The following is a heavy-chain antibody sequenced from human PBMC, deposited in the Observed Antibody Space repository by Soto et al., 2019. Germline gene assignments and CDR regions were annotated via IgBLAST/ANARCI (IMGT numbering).Heavy chain of an antibody. D-gene: IGHD2-8*01. V-gene: IGHV1-69*13. J-gene: IGHJ4*02. CDR2: IIPMFRTA. Sequence: SVKVSCKASGYTFTSYGISWVRQAPGQGLEWMGGIIPMFRTANYAQKFHGRVTITADESTRTVYMDLSGLRFEDTAVYYCARINCPNALCYYYFAYWGQGTLVTVSS. CDR1: GYTFTSYG. CDR3: ARINCPNALCYYYFAY.